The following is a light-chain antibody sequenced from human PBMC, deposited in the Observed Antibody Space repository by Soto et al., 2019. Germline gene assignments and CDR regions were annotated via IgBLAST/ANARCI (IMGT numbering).Light chain of an antibody. CDR3: QQYGFSPLT. J-gene: IGKJ4*01. V-gene: IGKV3-20*01. CDR2: GTS. CDR1: QSVSNRY. Sequence: VLTQSPGTLSLSPGERATLSCRASQSVSNRYMAWYQQRPGRAPRLLISGTSTRATGIPDRFSGSGSGTDFTLTISGLEPEDFAVYFCQQYGFSPLTFGGATRVEIK.